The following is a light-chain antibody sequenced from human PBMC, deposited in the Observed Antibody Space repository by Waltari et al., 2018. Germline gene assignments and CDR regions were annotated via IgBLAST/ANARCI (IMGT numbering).Light chain of an antibody. CDR1: QSVLYNSNNKNY. Sequence: DIVMTQSPDSLTVSLGERATINCKSNQSVLYNSNNKNYVAWYQQKPGQPPKLLIYWASIRQSGVPDRFSGSGSGTDFTLTISSLQAEDVAVYHCQQYYTNPRTFGQGTKVEIK. CDR3: QQYYTNPRT. V-gene: IGKV4-1*01. CDR2: WAS. J-gene: IGKJ1*01.